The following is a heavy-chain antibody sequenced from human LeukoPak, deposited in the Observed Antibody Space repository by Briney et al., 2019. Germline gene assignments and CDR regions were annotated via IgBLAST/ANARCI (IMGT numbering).Heavy chain of an antibody. Sequence: GESLKISCKGSGYSFTGYWIAWVRQTPGKGLEWMGIIYPGDSDTRYSPSFQGQVTISADKSITTAYLQWSSLKASDTAMYYCARRMGSGNYYSFDYWGQGTLVAVSS. CDR2: IYPGDSDT. CDR3: ARRMGSGNYYSFDY. J-gene: IGHJ4*02. D-gene: IGHD3-10*01. CDR1: GYSFTGYW. V-gene: IGHV5-51*01.